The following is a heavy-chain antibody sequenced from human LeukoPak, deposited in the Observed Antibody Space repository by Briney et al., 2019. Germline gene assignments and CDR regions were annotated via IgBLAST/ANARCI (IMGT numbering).Heavy chain of an antibody. J-gene: IGHJ6*03. D-gene: IGHD5-12*01. Sequence: ASVKVSCKASGYSFVGYYIHWVRQAPGQGREWMGWINPNIGGTVYAQEFQGRVTMTRDTSISTACMELSTLTFADTAFYYCAADPRGYGIYSMDVWGQGTTVTVSS. CDR3: AADPRGYGIYSMDV. CDR2: INPNIGGT. V-gene: IGHV1-2*02. CDR1: GYSFVGYY.